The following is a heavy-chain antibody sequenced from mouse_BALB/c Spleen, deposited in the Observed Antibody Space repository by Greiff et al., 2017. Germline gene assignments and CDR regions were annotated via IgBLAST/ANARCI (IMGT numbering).Heavy chain of an antibody. D-gene: IGHD2-13*01. J-gene: IGHJ3*01. CDR2: IWDGGST. CDR3: ARWGTVTRFAY. Sequence: VKLVESGPGLVAPSQSLSITCTVSGFSLTSYGVHWVRQPPGKGLEWRGVIWDGGSTNYNSALMSRLSISKDNSNSQVFLKMNSLQTDDTAMYYCARWGTVTRFAYWGQGTLVTVAA. V-gene: IGHV2-9*02. CDR1: GFSLTSYG.